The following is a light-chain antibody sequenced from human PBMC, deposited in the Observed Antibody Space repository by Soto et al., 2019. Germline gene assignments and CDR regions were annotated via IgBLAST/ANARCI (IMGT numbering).Light chain of an antibody. J-gene: IGKJ2*01. CDR3: MQALQTPYT. V-gene: IGKV2-28*01. CDR2: LGS. CDR1: QSLLHSNGYNY. Sequence: DIVMTQSPLSLPVTPGEPASISCRSSQSLLHSNGYNYLDWYLQKPGQSPQLLIYLGSNRASGVPDRFSRSGSGSDFTLKIGRVEAEDVGFYYCMQALQTPYTFGQGTKLEIK.